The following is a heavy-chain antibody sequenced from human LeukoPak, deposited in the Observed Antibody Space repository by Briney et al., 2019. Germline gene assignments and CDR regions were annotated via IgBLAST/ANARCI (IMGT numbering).Heavy chain of an antibody. CDR1: GYSISSGYY. V-gene: IGHV4-38-2*01. D-gene: IGHD6-13*01. CDR2: IYHSGST. J-gene: IGHJ4*02. Sequence: SETLCLTCAVSGYSISSGYYCGWIRQPPGKGLEWIGSIYHSGSTYYNPSLQGPVTIAVDTSKNPFSLKPSSVTAADTDVYYCARLKSAQQLASRVFDYWGQGTLVTVSS. CDR3: ARLKSAQQLASRVFDY.